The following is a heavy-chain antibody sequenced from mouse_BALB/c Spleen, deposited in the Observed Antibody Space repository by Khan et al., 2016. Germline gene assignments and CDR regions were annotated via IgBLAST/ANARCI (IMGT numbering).Heavy chain of an antibody. V-gene: IGHV3-2*02. CDR3: ARGMITTFDY. CDR2: ISYSGSP. CDR1: GYSITSDYA. Sequence: EVQLQESGPGLVKPSQSLSLTCTVTGYSITSDYAWNWIRQFPGDKLEWMGYISYSGSPSYNPSLKSRISLTRDTSKNQFFLQLNSVTTEDTATYYCARGMITTFDYWGQGTTLTVSS. J-gene: IGHJ2*01. D-gene: IGHD2-4*01.